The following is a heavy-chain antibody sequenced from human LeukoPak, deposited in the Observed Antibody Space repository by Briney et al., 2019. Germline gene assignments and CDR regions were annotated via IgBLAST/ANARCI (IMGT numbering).Heavy chain of an antibody. CDR2: IYTSGST. CDR1: GGSISNGSYY. J-gene: IGHJ4*02. D-gene: IGHD4-17*01. V-gene: IGHV4-61*02. Sequence: SETLSLTCTVSGGSISNGSYYWSWIRQPAGKGLEWIGRIYTSGSTNYNPSLKSRVTISVDTSKNQFSLKLSSVTAADTAVYYCASQGPGYGAVGRYFDYWGQGTLVTVSS. CDR3: ASQGPGYGAVGRYFDY.